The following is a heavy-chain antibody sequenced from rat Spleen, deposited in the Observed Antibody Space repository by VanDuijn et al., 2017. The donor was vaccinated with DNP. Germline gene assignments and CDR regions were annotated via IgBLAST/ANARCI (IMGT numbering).Heavy chain of an antibody. CDR3: ARHGTTRVYWYFDF. V-gene: IGHV2-72*01. Sequence: QVQLEESGPGLMQPSETLSLTCTVSGFSLTSNGVGWVRQPLGKGLVWMGTIWAGGSTNYKSAVQSRLSISRDTSKSQVFLKMNSLQPEDTGTYYCARHGTTRVYWYFDFWGPGTMVTVSS. CDR1: GFSLTSNG. D-gene: IGHD1-4*01. J-gene: IGHJ1*01. CDR2: IWAGGST.